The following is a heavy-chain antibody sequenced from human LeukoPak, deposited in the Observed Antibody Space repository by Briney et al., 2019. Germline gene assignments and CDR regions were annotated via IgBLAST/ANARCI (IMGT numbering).Heavy chain of an antibody. V-gene: IGHV3-74*01. J-gene: IGHJ5*02. D-gene: IGHD3-16*01. CDR2: INTDGTNT. CDR1: GYTFTNYW. Sequence: PGGSLRLSCAASGYTFTNYWMHWVRQAPGEGLVWVSRINTDGTNTVYADSVWGRFTVSRDNAKNTLYLQMDSLRAEDTAVYYCARDRGINWFDPWGQGTLVAVSS. CDR3: ARDRGINWFDP.